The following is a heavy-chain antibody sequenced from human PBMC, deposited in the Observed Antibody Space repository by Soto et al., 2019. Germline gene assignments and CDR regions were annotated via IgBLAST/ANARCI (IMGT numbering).Heavy chain of an antibody. Sequence: QVQLQESGPGLVKSLETLSLTCTVSGGSISSYYWSWIRQPPGTGLEWIGYIYYSGSTNYNPSLKSRVTISVDTSNNQFSLKLTSVTAADTAVYYCARHYCGGGGCYYFDYWGQGTLVTVSS. CDR1: GGSISSYY. CDR2: IYYSGST. V-gene: IGHV4-59*08. J-gene: IGHJ4*02. CDR3: ARHYCGGGGCYYFDY. D-gene: IGHD2-15*01.